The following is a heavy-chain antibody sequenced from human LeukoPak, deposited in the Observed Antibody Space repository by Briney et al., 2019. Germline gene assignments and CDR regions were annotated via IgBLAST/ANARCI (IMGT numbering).Heavy chain of an antibody. J-gene: IGHJ4*02. V-gene: IGHV3-23*01. Sequence: GGSLRLSCAASGFTFSSYAMSWVRQAPGKGLEWDSAISGSGGSTYYADSVKGRFTISRDNSKNTLYLQMNSLRAEDTAVYYCAKVLRFLEWFLSYWGQGTLVTVSS. CDR3: AKVLRFLEWFLSY. D-gene: IGHD3-3*01. CDR1: GFTFSSYA. CDR2: ISGSGGST.